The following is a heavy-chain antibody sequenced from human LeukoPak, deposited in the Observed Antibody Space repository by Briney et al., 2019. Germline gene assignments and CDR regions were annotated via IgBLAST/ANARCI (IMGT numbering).Heavy chain of an antibody. CDR2: IIPILGIA. J-gene: IGHJ5*02. CDR1: GGTFSSYA. Sequence: GASVKVSCKASGGTFSSYAISWVRQAPGQGLEWMGRIIPILGIANYAQKFQGRVTITADKSTSTAYMELSSLRSEDTAVYYCARNRASSERSTSYVRYNWFDPWGQGTLVTVSS. CDR3: ARNRASSERSTSYVRYNWFDP. D-gene: IGHD2-2*01. V-gene: IGHV1-69*04.